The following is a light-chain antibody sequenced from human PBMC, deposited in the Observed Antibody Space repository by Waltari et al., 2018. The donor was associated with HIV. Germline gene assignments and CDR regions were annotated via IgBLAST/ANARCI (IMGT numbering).Light chain of an antibody. CDR2: AAS. Sequence: SSLSASIGGRVTITCRSSQSIRSNLNWYQQKPGKAPKLLIYAASSLQSGVPSRFSGSGSGTDFTLTISSLQPEDFVTYHCEQSYNSPRTFGQGTKVEIK. V-gene: IGKV1-39*01. J-gene: IGKJ1*01. CDR3: EQSYNSPRT. CDR1: QSIRSN.